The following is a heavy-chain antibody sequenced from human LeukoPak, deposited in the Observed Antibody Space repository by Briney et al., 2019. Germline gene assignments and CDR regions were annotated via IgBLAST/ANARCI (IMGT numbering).Heavy chain of an antibody. Sequence: PGGSLRLSCAVSGFTVSGKHMSWVRQAAGKGLEWVSVFYTDGNTYYADSVKSRFTISRDNSKNVLYIQMNSLRVEDTALYYCTSYSDHPVWGQGTLVTVSS. V-gene: IGHV3-53*01. D-gene: IGHD4-11*01. J-gene: IGHJ4*02. CDR3: TSYSDHPV. CDR2: FYTDGNT. CDR1: GFTVSGKH.